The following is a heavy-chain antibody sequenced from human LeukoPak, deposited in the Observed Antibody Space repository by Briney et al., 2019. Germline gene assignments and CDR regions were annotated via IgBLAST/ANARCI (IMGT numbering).Heavy chain of an antibody. J-gene: IGHJ4*02. D-gene: IGHD3-22*01. V-gene: IGHV3-30-3*01. Sequence: GGSLRLSCAASGFTFSSYAMHWVRQAPGKGLEWVAVISYDGSNKYYADSVKGRFTISRDNSKNTLYLQTNSLRAEDTAVYYCARISSGLYSDYWGQGTLVTVSS. CDR1: GFTFSSYA. CDR2: ISYDGSNK. CDR3: ARISSGLYSDY.